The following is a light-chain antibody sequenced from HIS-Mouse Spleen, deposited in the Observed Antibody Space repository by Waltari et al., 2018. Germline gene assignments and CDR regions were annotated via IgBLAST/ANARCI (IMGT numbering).Light chain of an antibody. J-gene: IGLJ1*01. Sequence: QSALTQPASVSGSPGQSITISCTGTSSDVGSYNLVSWYQQHPGKAPKLMIYEGSKRPSGVSHRFSGSKSGHTASLTISGLQAEDEADYYCCSYAGSSTYVFGTGTKVTVL. CDR2: EGS. CDR3: CSYAGSSTYV. CDR1: SSDVGSYNL. V-gene: IGLV2-23*01.